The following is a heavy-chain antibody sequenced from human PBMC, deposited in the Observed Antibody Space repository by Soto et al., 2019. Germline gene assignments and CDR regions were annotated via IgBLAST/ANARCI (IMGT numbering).Heavy chain of an antibody. V-gene: IGHV2-5*02. CDR2: IYWDDDK. D-gene: IGHD6-19*01. Sequence: QITLKESGPTLVKPTQTLTLTCTFSGFSLSSTRMAVGWIRQPPGKALEWLALIYWDDDKRYSPFLKSRLTITKDTSKYQVVLTMSNMDPVDTAGYYCAHIVVAGLGYYFDYWGQGTLVTVSS. J-gene: IGHJ4*02. CDR3: AHIVVAGLGYYFDY. CDR1: GFSLSSTRMA.